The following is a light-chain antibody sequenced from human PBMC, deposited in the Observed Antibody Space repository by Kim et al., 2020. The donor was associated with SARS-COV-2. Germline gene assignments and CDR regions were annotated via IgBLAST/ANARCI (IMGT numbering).Light chain of an antibody. J-gene: IGKJ2*01. Sequence: SASVGDRVTIPCRASQSINNYINWYQQKPGKAPKLLIYAASSLQSGVPSRFSGSGSGTDFTLTISSLQGEDFATYYCQQSLSAPYIFGQGTKLEI. V-gene: IGKV1-39*01. CDR2: AAS. CDR3: QQSLSAPYI. CDR1: QSINNY.